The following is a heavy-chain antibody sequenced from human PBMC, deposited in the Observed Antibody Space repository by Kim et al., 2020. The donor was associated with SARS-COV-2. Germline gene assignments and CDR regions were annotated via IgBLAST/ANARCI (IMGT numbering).Heavy chain of an antibody. CDR1: GFTFSSSA. Sequence: GGSLRLSCAASGFTFSSSAMNWVRQAPGKGLEWVSTIGSGGRTLYADSVKGRFIISRDNSKNTLYLQMNSLRAEDTAVYHCAKEQWLRTDYYGMDVWGQGTTVTVSS. CDR2: IGSGGRT. J-gene: IGHJ6*02. V-gene: IGHV3-23*01. D-gene: IGHD6-19*01. CDR3: AKEQWLRTDYYGMDV.